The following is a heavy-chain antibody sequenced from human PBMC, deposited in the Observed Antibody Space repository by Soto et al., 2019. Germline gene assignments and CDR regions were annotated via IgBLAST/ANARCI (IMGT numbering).Heavy chain of an antibody. Sequence: GASVKVSCKASGYTFTSYDINWVRQATGQGLEWMGWMNANSGNTGYAQKFQGRVTMTRNTSISTAYMELSSLRSEDTAVYYCARARRGAAADYYYYYYMDVWGKGTTVTVSS. J-gene: IGHJ6*03. CDR3: ARARRGAAADYYYYYYMDV. CDR2: MNANSGNT. V-gene: IGHV1-8*01. D-gene: IGHD6-13*01. CDR1: GYTFTSYD.